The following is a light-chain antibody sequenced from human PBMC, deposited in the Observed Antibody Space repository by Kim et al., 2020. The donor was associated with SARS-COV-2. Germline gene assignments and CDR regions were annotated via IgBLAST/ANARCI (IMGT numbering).Light chain of an antibody. V-gene: IGKV3-11*01. CDR1: QSVRGF. J-gene: IGKJ5*01. CDR2: DTS. CDR3: QQRSSWPIT. Sequence: EIVLTQSPATLSLSPGERATLSCRASQSVRGFLAWYQQKPGQAPRLLIYDTSNRATGIPGRFSGGGSGTDFTITISSLDPEDFALYYCQQRSSWPITFGQGTRLEIK.